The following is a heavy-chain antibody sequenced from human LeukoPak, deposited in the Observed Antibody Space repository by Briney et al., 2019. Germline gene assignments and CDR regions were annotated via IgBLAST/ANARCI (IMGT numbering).Heavy chain of an antibody. CDR2: IRHNSDDK. CDR3: AKGAAAGIRGYFDY. V-gene: IGHV3-9*01. Sequence: GRSLRLSCVASGFTFDDYAMHWVRQAPGKGLEWVSGIRHNSDDKGYADSVKGRFTVSRDNAKNSLYLQMNSLRSEDTALYYCAKGAAAGIRGYFDYWGQGILVTVSS. D-gene: IGHD6-25*01. J-gene: IGHJ4*02. CDR1: GFTFDDYA.